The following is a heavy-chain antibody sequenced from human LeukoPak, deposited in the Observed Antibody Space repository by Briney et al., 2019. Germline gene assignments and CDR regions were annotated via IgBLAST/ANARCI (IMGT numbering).Heavy chain of an antibody. CDR1: GYTFTSSC. Sequence: ASVKVSCKASGYTFTSSCINWVRQAPGQRLEWMGWISAYNGRTNYAQKFQGRVTMTTDSSTSTAYMDLTSLRSDDTAVYYCARGGTYYPCIDYWGQGTLVTVSS. CDR2: ISAYNGRT. CDR3: ARGGTYYPCIDY. V-gene: IGHV1-18*01. D-gene: IGHD1-26*01. J-gene: IGHJ4*02.